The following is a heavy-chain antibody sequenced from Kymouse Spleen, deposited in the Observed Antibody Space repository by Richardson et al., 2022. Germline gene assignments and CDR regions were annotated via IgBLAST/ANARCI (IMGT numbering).Heavy chain of an antibody. J-gene: IGHJ4*02. Sequence: VQLVESGGGLVQPGGSLRLSCAASGFTFSSYAMSWVRQAPGKGLEWVSAISGSGGSTYYADSVKGRFTISRDNSKNTLYLQMNSLRAEDTAVYYCAKEENYYGSGSYYNYFDYWGQGTLVTVSS. V-gene: IGHV3-23*04. CDR2: ISGSGGST. D-gene: IGHD3-10*01. CDR1: GFTFSSYA. CDR3: AKEENYYGSGSYYNYFDY.